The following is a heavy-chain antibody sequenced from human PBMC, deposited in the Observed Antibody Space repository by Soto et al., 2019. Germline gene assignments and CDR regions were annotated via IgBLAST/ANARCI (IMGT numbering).Heavy chain of an antibody. Sequence: QVQLVQSGAEVKKPGSSVKVSCKASGGTFSSYTISWVRQAPGQGLEWMGRIIPILGIANYAQKFQGRVTXTXVKSTSTAYMELSSLRSEDTAVYYCQNWSRKNWFDPWGQGTLVTVSS. CDR1: GGTFSSYT. D-gene: IGHD1-1*01. CDR2: IIPILGIA. J-gene: IGHJ5*02. V-gene: IGHV1-69*02. CDR3: QNWSRKNWFDP.